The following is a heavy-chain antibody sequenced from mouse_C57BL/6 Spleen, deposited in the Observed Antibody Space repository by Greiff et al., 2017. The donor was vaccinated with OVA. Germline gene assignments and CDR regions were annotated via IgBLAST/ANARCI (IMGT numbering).Heavy chain of an antibody. CDR2: ISSGGRYT. J-gene: IGHJ2*01. V-gene: IGHV5-6*01. CDR1: GFTFSSYG. Sequence: EVQRVESGGDLVKPGGSLKLSCAASGFTFSSYGMSWVRQTPDKRLEWVATISSGGRYTYYPDSVKGRFTISRDNAKNTLYLQMSSLKSEDTAMYDCARLEGDYYGRFDYWGQGTTLTVSS. D-gene: IGHD1-1*01. CDR3: ARLEGDYYGRFDY.